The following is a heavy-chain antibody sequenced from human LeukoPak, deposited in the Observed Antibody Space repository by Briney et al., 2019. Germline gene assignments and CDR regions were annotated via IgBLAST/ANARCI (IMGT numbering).Heavy chain of an antibody. CDR3: ARAYSSSWYYNWFDT. Sequence: SETLSLTCTVSGYSISSGYYWGWIRQPPGKGLEWIGSIYNSGSTYYNPSLKSRVTISVDTSKNQFSLKLRSVTAADTAMYYCARAYSSSWYYNWFDTWGQGTLVTVSS. CDR2: IYNSGST. V-gene: IGHV4-38-2*02. CDR1: GYSISSGYY. J-gene: IGHJ5*02. D-gene: IGHD6-13*01.